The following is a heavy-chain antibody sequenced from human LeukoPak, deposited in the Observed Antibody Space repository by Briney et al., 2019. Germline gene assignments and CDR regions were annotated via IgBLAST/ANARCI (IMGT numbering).Heavy chain of an antibody. J-gene: IGHJ5*02. CDR2: VYYSGSS. D-gene: IGHD3-10*01. CDR3: ARDHPYGSGSINWFDP. CDR1: GGSISSGHYY. Sequence: SETLSLTCTVSGGSISSGHYYWAWIRQPPGKGLEWIGSVYYSGSSSYNPSLKSRVTISVDTSKNQFSLKVNSVTATDTAVYYCARDHPYGSGSINWFDPWGQGILVTVSS. V-gene: IGHV4-39*07.